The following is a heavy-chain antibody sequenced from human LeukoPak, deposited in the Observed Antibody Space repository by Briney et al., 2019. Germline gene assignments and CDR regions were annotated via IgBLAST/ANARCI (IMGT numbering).Heavy chain of an antibody. J-gene: IGHJ4*02. CDR2: INHSGTA. CDR3: ARGPTIDYDILTGYYYFDY. Sequence: SETLSLTCSVYRGSFSGYYWTWIRQSPGKGLEWIGEINHSGTANYNPSLKSRVTISIDTSKNQFSLKLSSVTAADTAVYYCARGPTIDYDILTGYYYFDYWGQGTLVTVSS. D-gene: IGHD3-9*01. V-gene: IGHV4-34*01. CDR1: RGSFSGYY.